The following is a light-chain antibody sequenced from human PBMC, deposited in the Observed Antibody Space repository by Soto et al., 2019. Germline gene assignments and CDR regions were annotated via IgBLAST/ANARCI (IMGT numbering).Light chain of an antibody. Sequence: EIVLTQSPGTLSLSPGERATLSCRASQSVSINYLAWYQQKPGQAPRLLIYGASSRATGIPDRFSGSGSGTDFTLTISRLEPEDFALYYCQQYASSPVYTVGQGTKLEIK. J-gene: IGKJ2*01. CDR3: QQYASSPVYT. V-gene: IGKV3-20*01. CDR2: GAS. CDR1: QSVSINY.